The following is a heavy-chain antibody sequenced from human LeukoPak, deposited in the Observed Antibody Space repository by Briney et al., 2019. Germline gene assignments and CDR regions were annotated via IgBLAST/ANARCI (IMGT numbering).Heavy chain of an antibody. CDR1: GFSLSTPEMC. V-gene: IGHV2-70*17. J-gene: IGHJ4*02. D-gene: IGHD2-15*01. Sequence: SGPALVKPTQTLTLTCTFSGFSLSTPEMCVAWIRQPPGKALEWLARIDWDDDKFYSPSLRTRLTISKDTPKNQVVLRMTNMDPVDTGTYYCARMTPDSPSFDYWGQGALITVSS. CDR2: IDWDDDK. CDR3: ARMTPDSPSFDY.